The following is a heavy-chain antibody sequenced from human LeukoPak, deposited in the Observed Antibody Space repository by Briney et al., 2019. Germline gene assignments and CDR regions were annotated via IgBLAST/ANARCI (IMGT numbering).Heavy chain of an antibody. CDR1: GFTFSTYW. CDR3: ARDKSAGADTGSSFYY. CDR2: IKEDGSEK. V-gene: IGHV3-7*03. Sequence: GGSLRLSCAASGFTFSTYWMSWVRQAPAKGLEWVASIKEDGSEKYYVDSVKGRFTFSRDNAKNSLYLQMDNLRAEDTAVYYCARDKSAGADTGSSFYYWGQGALVTVSS. D-gene: IGHD3-10*01. J-gene: IGHJ4*02.